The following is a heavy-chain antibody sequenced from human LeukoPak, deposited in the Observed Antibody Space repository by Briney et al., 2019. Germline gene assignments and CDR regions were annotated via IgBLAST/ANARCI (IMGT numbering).Heavy chain of an antibody. CDR2: VYYSRGT. CDR1: GGSISNSGYY. V-gene: IGHV4-39*07. D-gene: IGHD4-23*01. CDR3: ARGPDGGNSLRYFDY. J-gene: IGHJ4*02. Sequence: SETLSLTCTVFGGSISNSGYYWGWIRQSPGEGLEWIGSVYYSRGTYYNPSLKSRVTISVDTSKNQFSLKLNSVTAAATAVYYCARGPDGGNSLRYFDYWGQGTLVTVSS.